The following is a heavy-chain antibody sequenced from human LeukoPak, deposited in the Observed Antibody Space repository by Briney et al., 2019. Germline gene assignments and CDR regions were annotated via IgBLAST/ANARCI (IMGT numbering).Heavy chain of an antibody. CDR2: IYYSGST. Sequence: SETLSLTCAVYGGSFSGYYWSWIRQPPGKGLEWIGNIYYSGSTNYNPSLKGRVTISVDTSKNQFSLKLSSVAAADTAVYYCTRGSIAYYYMDVWGKGTTVTISS. CDR3: TRGSIAYYYMDV. CDR1: GGSFSGYY. J-gene: IGHJ6*03. D-gene: IGHD3-22*01. V-gene: IGHV4-59*01.